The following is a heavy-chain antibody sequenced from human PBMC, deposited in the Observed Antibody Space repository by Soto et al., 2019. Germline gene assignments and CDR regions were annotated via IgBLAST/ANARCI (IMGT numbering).Heavy chain of an antibody. D-gene: IGHD2-21*02. V-gene: IGHV4-34*01. CDR1: GGSFSGYY. CDR3: ARAGFVVVTANTYFDY. J-gene: IGHJ4*02. Sequence: PSETLSLTCAVYGGSFSGYYWSWIRQPPGKGLERIGEINHSGSTNYNPSLKSRVTISVDTSKNQFSLKLSSVTAADTAVYYCARAGFVVVTANTYFDYWGQGTLVTVS. CDR2: INHSGST.